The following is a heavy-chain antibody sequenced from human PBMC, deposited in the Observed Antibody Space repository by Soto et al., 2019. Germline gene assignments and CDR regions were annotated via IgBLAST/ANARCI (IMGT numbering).Heavy chain of an antibody. CDR1: GGSISSGGYY. CDR3: ARDRESSSPEYYYGMDV. D-gene: IGHD6-6*01. CDR2: IYYSGST. V-gene: IGHV4-31*03. J-gene: IGHJ6*02. Sequence: QVQLQESGPGLVKPSQTLSLTCTVSGGSISSGGYYWSWIRQHPGKGLEWIGYIYYSGSTYYNPSLKSRVTISVDTSKNQFSLKLSSVTAADTAVYYCARDRESSSPEYYYGMDVWGQGTTVTLSS.